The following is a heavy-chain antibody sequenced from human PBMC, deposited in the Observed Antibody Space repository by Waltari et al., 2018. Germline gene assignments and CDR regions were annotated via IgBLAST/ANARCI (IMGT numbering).Heavy chain of an antibody. D-gene: IGHD3-22*01. CDR2: IYYSGST. CDR1: GGSISSSRYY. Sequence: QLQLQESGPGLVKPSETLSLTCTVSGGSISSSRYYWGWIRQPPGKGLEWIGSIYYSGSTYYNPSLKSRVTISVDTSKNQFSLKLSSVTAADTAVYYCARQVYYDSSGLDAFDIWGQGTMVTVSS. V-gene: IGHV4-39*01. CDR3: ARQVYYDSSGLDAFDI. J-gene: IGHJ3*02.